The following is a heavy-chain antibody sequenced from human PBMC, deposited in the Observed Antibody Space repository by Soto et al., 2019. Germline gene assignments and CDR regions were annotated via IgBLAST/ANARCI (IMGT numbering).Heavy chain of an antibody. CDR2: ISSNGGST. Sequence: GGSLRLSCSASGFTFSSYAMHWVRQAPGKGLEYVSAISSNGGSTYYADSVKGRFTISRDNSKNTLYLQMSSLRAEDTAVYYCVKGSSEIGELLGVSPGRFAYWGQGTLVTVSS. CDR1: GFTFSSYA. D-gene: IGHD1-26*01. J-gene: IGHJ4*02. V-gene: IGHV3-64D*08. CDR3: VKGSSEIGELLGVSPGRFAY.